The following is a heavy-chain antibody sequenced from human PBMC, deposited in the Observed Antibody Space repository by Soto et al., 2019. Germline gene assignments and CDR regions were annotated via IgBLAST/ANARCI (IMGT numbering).Heavy chain of an antibody. J-gene: IGHJ5*02. V-gene: IGHV1-18*01. Sequence: ASVKVSCKASGYTFTSYGISWVRQAPGQGLEWMGWISAYNGNTNYAQKLQGRVTMTTDTSTSTAYMELRSLRSDDTAVYYCARDSGFGVVITRVWFDPWGQGTLVTVSS. CDR3: ARDSGFGVVITRVWFDP. CDR2: ISAYNGNT. CDR1: GYTFTSYG. D-gene: IGHD3-3*01.